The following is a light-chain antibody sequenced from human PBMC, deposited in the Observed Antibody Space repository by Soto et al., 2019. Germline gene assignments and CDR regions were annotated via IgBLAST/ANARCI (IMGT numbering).Light chain of an antibody. CDR2: AAS. V-gene: IGKV1-39*01. CDR1: QSVSGL. J-gene: IGKJ1*01. Sequence: DIQMTQSPSTLSASVGDTVTVTFRASQSVSGLLAWYQQKPGKAPKLLIYAASSLQSGVPSRFSGSGSGTDFTLTISSLQPEDFATYYCQQSYTTPVTFGQGTKVDIK. CDR3: QQSYTTPVT.